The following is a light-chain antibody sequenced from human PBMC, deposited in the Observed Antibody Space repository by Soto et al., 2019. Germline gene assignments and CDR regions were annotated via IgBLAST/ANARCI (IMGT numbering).Light chain of an antibody. CDR1: QSVDSSY. CDR2: ASS. V-gene: IGKV3-20*01. J-gene: IGKJ1*01. Sequence: DTVMTQSPGTLSLVPGERATLSCRASQSVDSSYLAWYQQKPGQAPRLLIYASSSRATGIPDRFSGSGSGKDFTLTISRLESEDFAVYYCQQYGSTPWTFGQGTKVEIK. CDR3: QQYGSTPWT.